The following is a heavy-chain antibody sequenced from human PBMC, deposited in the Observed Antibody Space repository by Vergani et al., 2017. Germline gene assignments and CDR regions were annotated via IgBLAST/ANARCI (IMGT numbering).Heavy chain of an antibody. D-gene: IGHD4-23*01. J-gene: IGHJ2*01. CDR3: ARDNGGNTRAEDWYFDL. V-gene: IGHV3-21*01. CDR2: ISSSSSYI. Sequence: EVQLVESGGGLVKPGGSLRLSCAASGFTFSSYSMNWVRQAPGKGLEWVSSISSSSSYIYYADSVKGRFTISRDNAKTSLYLQMNSLRAEDTAVYYCARDNGGNTRAEDWYFDLWGRGTLVTVSS. CDR1: GFTFSSYS.